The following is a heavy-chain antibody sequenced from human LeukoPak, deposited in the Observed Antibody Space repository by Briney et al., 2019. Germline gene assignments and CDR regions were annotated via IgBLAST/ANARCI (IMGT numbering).Heavy chain of an antibody. CDR3: AKDGFDGDILTGYYYY. CDR1: GFAFSSYG. D-gene: IGHD3-9*01. CDR2: ISYDGSNK. J-gene: IGHJ4*02. Sequence: SGGSLRLSCAASGFAFSSYGMHWVRQAPGKGLEWVAVISYDGSNKYYADSVKGRFTISRDNSKNTLYLQMNSLRAEDTAVYYCAKDGFDGDILTGYYYYWGQGTLVTVSS. V-gene: IGHV3-30*18.